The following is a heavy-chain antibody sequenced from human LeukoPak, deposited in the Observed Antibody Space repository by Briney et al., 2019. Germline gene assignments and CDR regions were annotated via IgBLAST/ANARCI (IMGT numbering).Heavy chain of an antibody. CDR3: ARRVVVPAAIVDWFDP. V-gene: IGHV1-3*01. D-gene: IGHD2-2*01. CDR1: GYTFTSYA. J-gene: IGHJ5*02. CDR2: INAGNGNT. Sequence: GASVKVSCKASGYTFTSYAMHWVRQAPGQGLEWMGWINAGNGNTKYSQKFQGRVTITRDTSASTAYMELSSLRSEDTAVYYCARRVVVPAAIVDWFDPWGQGTLVTVSS.